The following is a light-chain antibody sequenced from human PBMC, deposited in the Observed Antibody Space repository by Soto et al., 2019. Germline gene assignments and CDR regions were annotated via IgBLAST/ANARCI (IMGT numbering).Light chain of an antibody. CDR1: QNVNSN. CDR2: GAS. Sequence: EIVMTQSPATLSVSPGERATLSCRASQNVNSNLVWYQQKPGQAPRLLIYGASTRATGIPARFSGSGSGSEFTLTISSLQSEDFAVYYCQQHNDWPLTFGGGTKVESK. CDR3: QQHNDWPLT. J-gene: IGKJ4*01. V-gene: IGKV3-15*01.